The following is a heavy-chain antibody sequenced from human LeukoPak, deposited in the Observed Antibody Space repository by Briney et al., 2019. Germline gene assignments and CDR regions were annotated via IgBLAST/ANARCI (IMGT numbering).Heavy chain of an antibody. CDR2: ISWNSGSI. Sequence: GRSLRLSCAASGFTFDDYAMHWVRHAPGKGLEWVSGISWNSGSIGYADSVKGRFTISRDNAKNSLYLQMNSLRAEDTALYYCAKDSSSSWYGDYFDYWGQGTLVTVSS. CDR3: AKDSSSSWYGDYFDY. D-gene: IGHD6-13*01. CDR1: GFTFDDYA. J-gene: IGHJ4*02. V-gene: IGHV3-9*01.